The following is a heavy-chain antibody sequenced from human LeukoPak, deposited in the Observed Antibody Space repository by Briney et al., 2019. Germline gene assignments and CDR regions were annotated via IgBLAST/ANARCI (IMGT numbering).Heavy chain of an antibody. Sequence: SETLSLTCTVSGGSISSYYWSWIRQPPGKGLEWIGSIYHSGSTYYNPSLKSRVTISVDTSKNQFSLKLSSVTAADTAVYYCATQRFEGDYWGQGTLVTVSS. CDR2: IYHSGST. CDR3: ATQRFEGDY. CDR1: GGSISSYY. D-gene: IGHD3-10*01. J-gene: IGHJ4*02. V-gene: IGHV4-59*05.